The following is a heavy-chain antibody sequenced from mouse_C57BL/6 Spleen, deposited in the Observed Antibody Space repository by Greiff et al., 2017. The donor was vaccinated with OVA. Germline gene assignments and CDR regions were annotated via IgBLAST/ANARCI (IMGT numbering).Heavy chain of an antibody. J-gene: IGHJ1*03. D-gene: IGHD4-1*01. Sequence: VQLQQPGAELVKPGASVKLSCKASGYTFTSYWMHWVKQRPGQGLEWIGMIHPNSGSTNYNEKFKSKATLTVDKSSSTAYMQLSSLTSEDSAVYYWAREGLTGTSGYWYFDVWGTGTTVTVSS. CDR3: AREGLTGTSGYWYFDV. CDR2: IHPNSGST. V-gene: IGHV1-64*01. CDR1: GYTFTSYW.